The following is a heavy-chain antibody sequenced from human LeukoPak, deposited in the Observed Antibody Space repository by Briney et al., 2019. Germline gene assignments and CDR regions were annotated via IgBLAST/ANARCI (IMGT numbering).Heavy chain of an antibody. J-gene: IGHJ2*01. CDR1: GFTFRSYA. D-gene: IGHD2-15*01. CDR3: ARGRGVYGYWYFDL. CDR2: ISGNGRNT. Sequence: GGSLRLSCAASGFTFRSYAMSWVRQAPGKGLEWVSTISGNGRNTYYADSVKGRFTISRDNSKITLYLEMNSLRAEDTAVYYCARGRGVYGYWYFDLWGRGTLVTVSS. V-gene: IGHV3-23*01.